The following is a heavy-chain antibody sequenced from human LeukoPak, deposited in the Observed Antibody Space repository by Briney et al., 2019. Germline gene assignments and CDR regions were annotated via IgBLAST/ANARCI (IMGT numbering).Heavy chain of an antibody. CDR3: ARDTRGLFDY. CDR2: INHSGIT. CDR1: GGSFTDYY. J-gene: IGHJ4*02. V-gene: IGHV4-34*01. Sequence: SETLSLTCAVYGGSFTDYYWNWIRQPPGKGLEWIGEINHSGITNYNPSLKSRVTISADTSKNQFSLKLSSVTAADTAVYYCARDTRGLFDYWGQGTLVTVSS. D-gene: IGHD3-10*01.